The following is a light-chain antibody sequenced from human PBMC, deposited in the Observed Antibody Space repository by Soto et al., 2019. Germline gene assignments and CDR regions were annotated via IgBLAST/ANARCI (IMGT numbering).Light chain of an antibody. V-gene: IGLV1-51*01. CDR1: SSNIGNNY. Sequence: QSVLTQPPSVSAAPGQKVTISCSGSSSNIGNNYVSWYQQLPGTAPKLLIYDNNKRPSGIPDRFSGSKSGTSATLGITGLRTGDEADYYCGTWDSSLSAFYVFGTGTKVTVL. CDR2: DNN. CDR3: GTWDSSLSAFYV. J-gene: IGLJ1*01.